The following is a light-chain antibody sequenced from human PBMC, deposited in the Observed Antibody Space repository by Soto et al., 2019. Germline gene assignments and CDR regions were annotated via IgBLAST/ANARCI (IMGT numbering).Light chain of an antibody. CDR3: QSTDGNSMV. Sequence: NFMLTQPHSVSESPGKTVTISCTGTSGSIASGYVQWYQQRPGSAPTTLIYEDDQRSAGVPDRFSGSIDTSSNSASLIISGLRTEDEADYYCQSTDGNSMVFGGGTKLTVL. V-gene: IGLV6-57*02. CDR2: EDD. CDR1: SGSIASGY. J-gene: IGLJ2*01.